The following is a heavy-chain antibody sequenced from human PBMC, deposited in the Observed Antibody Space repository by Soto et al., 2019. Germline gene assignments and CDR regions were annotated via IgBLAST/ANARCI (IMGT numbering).Heavy chain of an antibody. V-gene: IGHV4-59*01. D-gene: IGHD6-13*01. CDR2: IYYSGST. CDR1: GGSISSYY. Sequence: PSETLSLTCTVSGGSISSYYWSWIRQPPGKGLEWIGYIYYSGSTNYNPSLKSRVTISVDTSKNQFSLKLSSVTAADTAVYYCARDRGGIAAAGTWLEESKSDSNWFDPWGQGTLVTVSS. J-gene: IGHJ5*02. CDR3: ARDRGGIAAAGTWLEESKSDSNWFDP.